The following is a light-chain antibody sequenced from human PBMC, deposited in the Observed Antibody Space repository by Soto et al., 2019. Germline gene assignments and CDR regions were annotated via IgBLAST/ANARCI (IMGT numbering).Light chain of an antibody. CDR3: LQHKTFPWT. J-gene: IGKJ1*01. Sequence: IQMTQSPSSLSASVGDRVTITCRASQAIGTALGWYQQKPGKAPKRLIYAASSLQSGAPPRFSGSGSGTDFTLTIRNLQPGDFATYYCLQHKTFPWTFGQGTKVEIK. V-gene: IGKV1-17*02. CDR1: QAIGTA. CDR2: AAS.